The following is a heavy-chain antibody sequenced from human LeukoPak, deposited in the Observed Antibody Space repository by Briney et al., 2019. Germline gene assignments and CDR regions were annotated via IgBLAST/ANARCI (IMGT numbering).Heavy chain of an antibody. J-gene: IGHJ4*02. CDR3: ARLLPAGHLGYFDY. V-gene: IGHV4-61*02. CDR1: GGSLTSRNSY. CDR2: VYTSGST. Sequence: SETLSLTCNVSGGSLTSRNSYWTWIRQPAGKGLEWIGRVYTSGSTNYNPSLQSRVTISIDTSKNQFSLKLASLTAADPAVYFCARLLPAGHLGYFDYWGPGIVVTVSS.